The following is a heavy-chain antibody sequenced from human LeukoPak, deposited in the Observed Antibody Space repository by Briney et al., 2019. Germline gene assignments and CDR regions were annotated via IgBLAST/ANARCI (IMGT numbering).Heavy chain of an antibody. CDR3: AKDLCSGGSCYSGDY. CDR1: GFTFSSYA. CDR2: IRYDGSNK. V-gene: IGHV3-30*02. D-gene: IGHD2-15*01. Sequence: GGSLRLSCAASGFTFSSYAMHWVRQAPGKGLEWVAFIRYDGSNKYYADSVKGRFTISRDNSKNTLYLQMNSLRAEDTAVYYCAKDLCSGGSCYSGDYWGQGTLVTVSS. J-gene: IGHJ4*02.